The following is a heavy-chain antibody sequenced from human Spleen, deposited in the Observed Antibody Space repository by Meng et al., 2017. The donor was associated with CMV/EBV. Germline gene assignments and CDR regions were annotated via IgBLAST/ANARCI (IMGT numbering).Heavy chain of an antibody. V-gene: IGHV1-69*05. CDR3: ATYYDISKYYFDY. J-gene: IGHJ4*02. D-gene: IGHD3-9*01. CDR1: GDTFINYA. CDR2: IIPMFGTA. Sequence: SVKVSCKASGDTFINYAISWVRQASGQGLEWMGGIIPMFGTADCAQKFQGRVTIITDKSTSTAYMELSSLRSEDTAVYYCATYYDISKYYFDYWGQGTLVTVSS.